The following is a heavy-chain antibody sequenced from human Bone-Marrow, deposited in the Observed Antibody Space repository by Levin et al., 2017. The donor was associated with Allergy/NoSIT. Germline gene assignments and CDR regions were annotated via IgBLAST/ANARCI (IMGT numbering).Heavy chain of an antibody. CDR2: ISYDASKT. CDR3: AKDGSSGWLGLDWYFDI. D-gene: IGHD6-19*01. Sequence: GGSLRLSCAASAFTFTSYGMPWVRQAPGKGLEWVAFISYDASKTYYIAAVKGRFTISRDNSWSTLFLQMDSLRAEDTGVYYCAKDGSSGWLGLDWYFDIWGRGTLVRVSS. CDR1: AFTFTSYG. J-gene: IGHJ2*01. V-gene: IGHV3-30*02.